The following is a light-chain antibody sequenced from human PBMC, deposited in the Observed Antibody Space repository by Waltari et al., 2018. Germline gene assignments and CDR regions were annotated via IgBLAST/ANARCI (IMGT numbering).Light chain of an antibody. CDR2: DVS. CDR3: QQYSSSPAS. J-gene: IGKJ2*03. V-gene: IGKV3-20*01. CDR1: QRVSSNY. Sequence: EMVLTQSPGTLSLSPGERATLSCRASQRVSSNYLAWYQQKPGQPPRLLIYDVSSRATGIPDRFSGSGSGTDFTLTISRLEPEDFALYYCQQYSSSPASFGQGTKLEIK.